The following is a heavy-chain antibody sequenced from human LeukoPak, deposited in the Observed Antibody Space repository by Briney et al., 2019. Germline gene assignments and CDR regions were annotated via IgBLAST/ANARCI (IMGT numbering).Heavy chain of an antibody. CDR1: GFTFSSYE. V-gene: IGHV3-48*03. CDR3: AREYRAFVVVPAASGWFDP. D-gene: IGHD2-2*01. CDR2: ISSSGSNI. Sequence: GGSLRLSCAASGFTFSSYEMNWVRQAPGKGVEGVSYISSSGSNIYYADSVKGGSTISRDNAKNSLYLQMNSLIAEDTAVYYCAREYRAFVVVPAASGWFDPWGQGTLVTVSS. J-gene: IGHJ5*02.